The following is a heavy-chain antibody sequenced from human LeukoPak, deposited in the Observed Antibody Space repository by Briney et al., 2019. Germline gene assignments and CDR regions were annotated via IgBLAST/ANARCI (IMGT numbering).Heavy chain of an antibody. Sequence: ASVKVSCKASGYTFTSYYMHWVRQAPGQGLEWMGIINPSGGSTSYAQKFQGRVTMTRDTSTSTVYMELSSLRSEDTAVYYCARDAHYDSSGYYQRPPFDYWGQGTLVTVSS. CDR3: ARDAHYDSSGYYQRPPFDY. CDR2: INPSGGST. V-gene: IGHV1-46*01. CDR1: GYTFTSYY. J-gene: IGHJ4*02. D-gene: IGHD3-22*01.